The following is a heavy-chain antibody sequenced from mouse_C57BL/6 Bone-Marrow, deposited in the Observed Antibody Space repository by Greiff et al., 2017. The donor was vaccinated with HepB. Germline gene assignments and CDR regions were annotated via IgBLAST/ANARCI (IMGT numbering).Heavy chain of an antibody. J-gene: IGHJ1*03. D-gene: IGHD1-1*01. CDR2: IDPEDGET. CDR3: ARITTVPWYFDV. Sequence: EVQLQQSGAELVKPGASVKLSCTASGFNIKDYYMHWVKQRTEQGLEWIGRIDPEDGETKYAPKFKGKATITADTSANTAYLQRSSLTSEDTAVYYCARITTVPWYFDVWGTGTTVTVSS. V-gene: IGHV14-2*01. CDR1: GFNIKDYY.